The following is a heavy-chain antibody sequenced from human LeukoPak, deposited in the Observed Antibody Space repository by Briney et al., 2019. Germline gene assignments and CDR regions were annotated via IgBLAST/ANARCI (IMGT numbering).Heavy chain of an antibody. Sequence: GGSLRLSCAASGFTFSSYSMNWVRQAPGKGPEWVSYISSSSSTIYYADSVKGRFTISRDNAKNSLYLQMNSLRAEDTAVYYCARERYEVDTAMVDYYYYYMDVWGKGTTVTVSS. J-gene: IGHJ6*03. D-gene: IGHD5-18*01. V-gene: IGHV3-48*01. CDR1: GFTFSSYS. CDR2: ISSSSSTI. CDR3: ARERYEVDTAMVDYYYYYMDV.